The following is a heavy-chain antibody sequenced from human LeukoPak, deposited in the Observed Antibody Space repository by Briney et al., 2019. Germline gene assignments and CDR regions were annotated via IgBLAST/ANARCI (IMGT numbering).Heavy chain of an antibody. CDR2: INPNSGGT. CDR3: ARARPVVTAHRPYFDY. V-gene: IGHV1-2*02. Sequence: ASVKVSCKASGYTFTDYYMHWVRQAPGQGLEWMGWINPNSGGTNSAQKFQGSVTMTRDTSISTAYMELSRLRSDDTAVYYCARARPVVTAHRPYFDYWGQGTLVTVSS. D-gene: IGHD2-21*02. J-gene: IGHJ4*02. CDR1: GYTFTDYY.